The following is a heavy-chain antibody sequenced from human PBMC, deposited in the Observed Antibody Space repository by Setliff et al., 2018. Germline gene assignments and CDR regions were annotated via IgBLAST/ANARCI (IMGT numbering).Heavy chain of an antibody. CDR3: ARGLSSSWYLYYYGMDV. J-gene: IGHJ6*02. Sequence: SETLSLTCTVSGASISSSSYYWAWIRQPPGRGLELIGSIFYGGSTYYNPSLKSRVTISIDASKNQFSLKLDSVTAADTAVYYCARGLSSSWYLYYYGMDVWGQGTTVTVSS. CDR1: GASISSSSYY. V-gene: IGHV4-39*07. D-gene: IGHD6-13*01. CDR2: IFYGGST.